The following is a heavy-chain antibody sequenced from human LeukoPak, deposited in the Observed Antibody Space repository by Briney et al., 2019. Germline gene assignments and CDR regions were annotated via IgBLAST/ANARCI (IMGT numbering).Heavy chain of an antibody. D-gene: IGHD6-19*01. V-gene: IGHV4-34*01. CDR1: GGSLSNYY. J-gene: IGHJ6*04. CDR3: ARGLRQGSAWSWGPKEKSYQYMDV. CDR2: INPRGST. Sequence: SETLSLTCTVSGGSLSNYYWSWLRQPPGKGLAWIGEINPRGSTNYNPSLPSRVTVSADTSRHQSSLSLTSVTAADSAVYFCARGLRQGSAWSWGPKEKSYQYMDVWGTGTTVIVSS.